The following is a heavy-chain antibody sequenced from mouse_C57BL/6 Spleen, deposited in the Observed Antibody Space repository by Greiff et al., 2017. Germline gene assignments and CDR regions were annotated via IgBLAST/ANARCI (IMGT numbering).Heavy chain of an antibody. CDR1: GFNIKDDY. J-gene: IGHJ2*01. V-gene: IGHV14-4*01. D-gene: IGHD2-4*01. CDR3: TTRDYADY. CDR2: IDPENGDT. Sequence: EVKVVESGAELVRPGASVKLSCTASGFNIKDDYMHWVKQRPEQGLEWIGWIDPENGDTEYASKFQGKATITADTSSNTAYLQLSSLTSEDTAVYYCTTRDYADYWGQGTTLTGSS.